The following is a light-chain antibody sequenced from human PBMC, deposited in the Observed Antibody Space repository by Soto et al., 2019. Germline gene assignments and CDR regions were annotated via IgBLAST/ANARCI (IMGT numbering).Light chain of an antibody. V-gene: IGKV1-5*03. J-gene: IGKJ4*01. Sequence: DIQMTQSPSTLSASVGARVTITCRASQSISSWLAWYQQKPGKAPKLLIYKAYSLESGVPSRLSGSGSGTEFTLTISSLQPDDFATYYCQSGITFGGGTKVEIK. CDR1: QSISSW. CDR2: KAY. CDR3: QSGIT.